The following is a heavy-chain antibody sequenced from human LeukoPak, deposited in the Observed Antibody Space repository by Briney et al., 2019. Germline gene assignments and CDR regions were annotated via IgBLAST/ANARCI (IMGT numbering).Heavy chain of an antibody. CDR2: IYTSGST. V-gene: IGHV4-4*09. Sequence: SETLSLTCTVSGGSISGYYWSWIRQPPGKGLEWIGYIYTSGSTNYNPSLKSRVTISVDTSKNQFSLKLSSVTAADTAVYYCARPYYYDSSEQMAFDIWGQGTMVTVSS. J-gene: IGHJ3*02. D-gene: IGHD3-22*01. CDR1: GGSISGYY. CDR3: ARPYYYDSSEQMAFDI.